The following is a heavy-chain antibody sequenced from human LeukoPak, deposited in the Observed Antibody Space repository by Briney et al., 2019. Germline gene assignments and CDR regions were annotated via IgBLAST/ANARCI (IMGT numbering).Heavy chain of an antibody. V-gene: IGHV3-11*05. Sequence: GGSLRLSCAASGFTFSDYYMSWIRQAPGKGLEWVSYISSSSSYTNYADSVKGRFTISRDNAKNSLYLQMNSLRAEDTAVYYCARDRDRVVGATDIDYWGQGTLVTVSS. J-gene: IGHJ4*02. CDR2: ISSSSSYT. D-gene: IGHD1-26*01. CDR3: ARDRDRVVGATDIDY. CDR1: GFTFSDYY.